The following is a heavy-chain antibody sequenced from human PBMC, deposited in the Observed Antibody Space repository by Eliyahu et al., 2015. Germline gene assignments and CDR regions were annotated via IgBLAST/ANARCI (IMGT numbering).Heavy chain of an antibody. CDR1: GFTFSSYW. CDR3: SSGNSHAFDI. CDR2: IISDGSST. J-gene: IGHJ3*02. V-gene: IGHV3-74*01. D-gene: IGHD4-23*01. Sequence: EVQLVESGGGLXQPGGSLRLSCAASGFTFSSYWMHWVRQAPGKGLVWVSRIISDGSSTSYADSVKGRFTISRDNAKNTLYLQMNSLRAEDTAVYYCSSGNSHAFDIWGQGTMVTVSS.